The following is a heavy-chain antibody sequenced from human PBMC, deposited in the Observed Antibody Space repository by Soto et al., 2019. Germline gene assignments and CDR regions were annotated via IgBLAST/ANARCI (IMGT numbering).Heavy chain of an antibody. CDR1: GYPFTSYG. Sequence: QVQLVQSGAEVKKPGASVKVSCKTSGYPFTSYGINWVRQAPGQGPEWMGWISAYNGKTSYTQKFQGRVTMTTDTSPSTAYMELRSLSSDDTAVYYCARDRLIAVTGLLHYWGQGTLVTVSS. V-gene: IGHV1-18*01. D-gene: IGHD6-19*01. CDR2: ISAYNGKT. J-gene: IGHJ4*02. CDR3: ARDRLIAVTGLLHY.